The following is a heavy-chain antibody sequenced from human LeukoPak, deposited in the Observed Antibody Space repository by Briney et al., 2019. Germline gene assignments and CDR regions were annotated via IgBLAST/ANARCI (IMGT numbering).Heavy chain of an antibody. CDR2: ISGSGGST. CDR3: AKAAGGLGDYFDY. CDR1: GFTLSIYP. Sequence: GGSLSLSCALCGFTLSIYPMSGVPHAPGKGLECVTAISGSGGSTYYTHSVKGRFTISRDNSKNTLYMQMSSLRAEDTAVYYCAKAAGGLGDYFDYWGQGTLVTVSS. J-gene: IGHJ4*02. D-gene: IGHD2-15*01. V-gene: IGHV3-23*01.